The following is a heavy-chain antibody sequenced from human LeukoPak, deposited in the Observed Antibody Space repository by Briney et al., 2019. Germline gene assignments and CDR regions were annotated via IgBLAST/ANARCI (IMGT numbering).Heavy chain of an antibody. J-gene: IGHJ4*02. CDR3: ARVLGAHRYGSIDH. CDR2: INPSSGST. D-gene: IGHD5-18*01. CDR1: GYTFTTYY. Sequence: ASVKVSCKASGYTFTTYYMHWVRQAPGQGLEGMGIINPSSGSTSYAKKFHGRVTMTRDTSTSTAYMELSSLRSEDTAIYYCARVLGAHRYGSIDHWGQGTLVTVSS. V-gene: IGHV1-46*01.